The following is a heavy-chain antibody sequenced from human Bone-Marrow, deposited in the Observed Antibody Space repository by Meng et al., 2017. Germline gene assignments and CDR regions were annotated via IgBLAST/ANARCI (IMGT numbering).Heavy chain of an antibody. V-gene: IGHV1-46*03. Sequence: QVQLVQSGAEVKKPGASVKVSCKASGYTFTSYDINWVRQAPGQGLEWMGIINPSGGSTSYAQKFQGRVTMTRDTSTSTVYMELSSLRSEDTAVYYCASANYYYGMDVWGQGTTVTVSS. J-gene: IGHJ6*02. D-gene: IGHD2-15*01. CDR3: ASANYYYGMDV. CDR1: GYTFTSYD. CDR2: INPSGGST.